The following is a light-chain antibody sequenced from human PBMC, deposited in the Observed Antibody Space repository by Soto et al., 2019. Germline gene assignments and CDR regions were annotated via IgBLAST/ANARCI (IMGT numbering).Light chain of an antibody. V-gene: IGLV1-44*01. Sequence: QSVLTQPPSASGTPGQRVTISCSGSSSNIGSHTVNWYQQLPGTAPKLLIYSYNHRPSGVPDRFSGSKSGTSASLAISGLQSEDEADYYCAAWDDSLNGPVFGGGTQLTVL. CDR1: SSNIGSHT. CDR2: SYN. CDR3: AAWDDSLNGPV. J-gene: IGLJ2*01.